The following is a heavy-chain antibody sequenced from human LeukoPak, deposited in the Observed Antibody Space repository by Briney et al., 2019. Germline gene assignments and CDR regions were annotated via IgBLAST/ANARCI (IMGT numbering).Heavy chain of an antibody. CDR1: GYTLTELS. Sequence: ASVKASCKVSGYTLTELSMYWVRQAPGKGLEWMGGFDPDDGETIYAQKFQGRVTMTEDTSTDTAYMELSSLRSEDTAVYYCATEYSNWFDPWGQGTLVTVSS. CDR3: ATEYSNWFDP. J-gene: IGHJ5*02. D-gene: IGHD4-11*01. CDR2: FDPDDGET. V-gene: IGHV1-24*01.